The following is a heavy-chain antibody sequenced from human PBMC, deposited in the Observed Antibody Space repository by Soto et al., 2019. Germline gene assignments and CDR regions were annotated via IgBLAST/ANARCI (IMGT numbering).Heavy chain of an antibody. V-gene: IGHV4-34*01. D-gene: IGHD3-22*01. CDR2: IHYSGST. Sequence: PSETLSLTCAVYGGSFSGYYWTWIRQPPGTGLEWIGNIHYSGSTYYDSSLQSRVTISIDTSKNQFSLKLSSVTATDTAVYYCASQHYYDSSGYYVVYWGQGTLVTVSS. J-gene: IGHJ4*02. CDR1: GGSFSGYY. CDR3: ASQHYYDSSGYYVVY.